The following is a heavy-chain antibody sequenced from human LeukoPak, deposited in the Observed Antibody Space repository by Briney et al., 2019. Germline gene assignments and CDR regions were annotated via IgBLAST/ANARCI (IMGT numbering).Heavy chain of an antibody. CDR3: ARVGYSRTWHSGSAFDI. J-gene: IGHJ3*02. CDR2: ISNSDSTI. CDR1: GLTVSSNC. D-gene: IGHD6-13*01. Sequence: GGSLRLSCAASGLTVSSNCMSWVRQAPRKGLEWVSYISNSDSTIYYADSVKGRFTISRDNAQNSLYLKMNSLRAEDTAIYYCARVGYSRTWHSGSAFDIWGQGTMVTVSS. V-gene: IGHV3-11*04.